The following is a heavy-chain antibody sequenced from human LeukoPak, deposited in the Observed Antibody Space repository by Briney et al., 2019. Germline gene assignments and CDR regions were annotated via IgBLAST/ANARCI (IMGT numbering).Heavy chain of an antibody. CDR3: ARDGTLSSGDAFDI. V-gene: IGHV4-38-2*02. J-gene: IGHJ3*02. D-gene: IGHD3-22*01. CDR1: GYSISGGNY. CDR2: IYHSGSS. Sequence: PAEALSLTCTASGYSISGGNYWGWIRQPPGKGLEWIGSIYHSGSSYYNPSLESRVTISVDTYKNQFSLKLTSVTAADTAVYFCARDGTLSSGDAFDIWGQGTMVTVSS.